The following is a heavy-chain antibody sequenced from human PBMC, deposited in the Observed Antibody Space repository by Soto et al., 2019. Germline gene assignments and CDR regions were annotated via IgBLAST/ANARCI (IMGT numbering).Heavy chain of an antibody. Sequence: QVQLQESGPGLVRPSGTLSLTCAVSGGSISSGDWWSWVRQPPGERLEWIGEIFHSGTTNYNPSLKSRVNISVDKSKNQFSLKLSSVTAADTAVYYCARTLYCGGDCFTFDYWGQGTLVTVSS. V-gene: IGHV4-4*02. CDR1: GGSISSGDW. CDR2: IFHSGTT. D-gene: IGHD2-21*02. J-gene: IGHJ4*02. CDR3: ARTLYCGGDCFTFDY.